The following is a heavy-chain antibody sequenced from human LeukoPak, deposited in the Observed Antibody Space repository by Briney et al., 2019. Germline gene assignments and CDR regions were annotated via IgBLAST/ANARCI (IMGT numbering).Heavy chain of an antibody. CDR1: GYMFTYYL. V-gene: IGHV5-10-1*01. CDR2: IDPSDSYT. J-gene: IGHJ4*02. D-gene: IGHD3-22*01. CDR3: ARHTSGGGSGYGDY. Sequence: GESLRISCRGCGYMFTYYLISWLREMPGKGLEWMGRIDPSDSYTKYSPSFQGHVTISADKSISTAYLQWSSLKASDTAMYYCARHTSGGGSGYGDYWGQGTLVTVSS.